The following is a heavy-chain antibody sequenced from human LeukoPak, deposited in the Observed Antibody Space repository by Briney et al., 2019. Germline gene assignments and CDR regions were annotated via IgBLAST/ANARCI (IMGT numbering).Heavy chain of an antibody. CDR3: ARERDGDYDQHFDY. CDR1: GYTFTGYY. J-gene: IGHJ4*02. CDR2: INPNSGGT. D-gene: IGHD4-17*01. V-gene: IGHV1-2*02. Sequence: ASVKVSCKASGYTFTGYYMHWVRQAPGQGLEWMGWINPNSGGTNYAQKFQGRVTMTRDTSISTAYMELSRLRSDDTAVYYCARERDGDYDQHFDYWGQGTLVTVSS.